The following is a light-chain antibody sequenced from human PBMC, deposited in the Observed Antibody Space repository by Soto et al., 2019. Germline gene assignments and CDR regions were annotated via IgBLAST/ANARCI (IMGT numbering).Light chain of an antibody. V-gene: IGKV3-15*01. CDR2: DAY. J-gene: IGKJ1*01. CDR1: QFVSTR. CDR3: QEYFQWPPGM. Sequence: EILVTQSPATLSASPGERVTLTCRASQFVSTRLAWYQQRPGQVPRLLIYDAYTRALGISARFSGSGSGTEFTITIRSLQSEDFALYYCQEYFQWPPGMFGPGTKVDIK.